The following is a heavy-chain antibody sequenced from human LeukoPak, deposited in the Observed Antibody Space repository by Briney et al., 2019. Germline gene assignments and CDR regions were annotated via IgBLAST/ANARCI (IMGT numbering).Heavy chain of an antibody. Sequence: SETLSLTCTVSGGSISRGSYYWSWIRQPAGKGLEWIGRIYTSGSTNYNPSLKSRVTISVDTSKNQFSLKLSSVTAADTAVYYCASKTHSGYDSGWFDPWGQGTLVTVSS. CDR2: IYTSGST. CDR1: GGSISRGSYY. D-gene: IGHD5-12*01. V-gene: IGHV4-61*02. CDR3: ASKTHSGYDSGWFDP. J-gene: IGHJ5*02.